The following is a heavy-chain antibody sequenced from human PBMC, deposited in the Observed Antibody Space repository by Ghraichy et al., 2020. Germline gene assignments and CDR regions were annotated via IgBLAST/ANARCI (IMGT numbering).Heavy chain of an antibody. J-gene: IGHJ4*02. D-gene: IGHD3-10*01. CDR3: GRAYGSGSYFLGPDY. Sequence: GGSLRLSCAASGFTFSDYYMDWVRQAPGKGLEWVGRSRNKGNRYTTEYAASVKDRFSISREDSKNSLYLQMNSLKTEDTAVYYCGRAYGSGSYFLGPDYWGQGTFVIVSS. CDR1: GFTFSDYY. CDR2: SRNKGNRYTT. V-gene: IGHV3-72*01.